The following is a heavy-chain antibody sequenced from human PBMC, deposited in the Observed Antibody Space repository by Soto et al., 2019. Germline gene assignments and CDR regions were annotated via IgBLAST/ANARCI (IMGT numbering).Heavy chain of an antibody. CDR2: ITSNGDST. CDR3: AKDSPSYTTSPFYFDS. Sequence: GALRLSCAAFGFDFNKYAMTWVRQAPGKGLQWVSSITSNGDSTYYADSVKGRFTTSRDNSKNTLYLQMNSLRADDTAVFYCAKDSPSYTTSPFYFDSWGQGTLVTVSS. J-gene: IGHJ4*02. CDR1: GFDFNKYA. D-gene: IGHD2-2*02. V-gene: IGHV3-23*01.